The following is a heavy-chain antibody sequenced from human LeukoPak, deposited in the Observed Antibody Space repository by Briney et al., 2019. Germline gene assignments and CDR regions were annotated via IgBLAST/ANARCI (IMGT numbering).Heavy chain of an antibody. CDR3: ARESGYCSSTSCYVENYYYYMDV. CDR2: IYTSGNT. J-gene: IGHJ6*03. Sequence: PSETLSLTCTVSGGSISSGGYYWSWIRQPAGKGLEWIGRIYTSGNTNYNPSLKSRATISVDTSKNQFSLELSSVTAADTAVYYCARESGYCSSTSCYVENYYYYMDVWGKGTTVTISS. V-gene: IGHV4-61*02. CDR1: GGSISSGGYY. D-gene: IGHD2-2*01.